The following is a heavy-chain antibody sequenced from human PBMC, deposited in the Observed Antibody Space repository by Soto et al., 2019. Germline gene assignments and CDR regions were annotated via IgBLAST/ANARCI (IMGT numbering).Heavy chain of an antibody. D-gene: IGHD6-13*01. CDR1: GFTFSSYE. J-gene: IGHJ6*02. CDR2: ISSSGSTI. V-gene: IGHV3-48*03. CDR3: ARDQEAGSFFPYYYGMDV. Sequence: LRLSCATSGFTFSSYEMNWVRQAPGKGLEWVSYISSSGSTIYYADSVKGRFTISRDNAKNPLYLQMDSLRAEDTAVYYCARDQEAGSFFPYYYGMDVWGQGTTVTVSS.